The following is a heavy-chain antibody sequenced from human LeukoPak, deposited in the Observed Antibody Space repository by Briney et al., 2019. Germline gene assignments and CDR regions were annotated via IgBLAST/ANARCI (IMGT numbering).Heavy chain of an antibody. CDR2: IYHSGST. J-gene: IGHJ5*02. Sequence: SGTLSLTCAVSGGSISSSNWWSWVRQPPGKGLEWIGEIYHSGSTNYNPSLKSRVTISVDTSKNQFSLKLSSVTAADTAVYYCARRGPTVAAGFDPWGQGTLVTVSS. CDR3: ARRGPTVAAGFDP. D-gene: IGHD6-19*01. V-gene: IGHV4-4*02. CDR1: GGSISSSNW.